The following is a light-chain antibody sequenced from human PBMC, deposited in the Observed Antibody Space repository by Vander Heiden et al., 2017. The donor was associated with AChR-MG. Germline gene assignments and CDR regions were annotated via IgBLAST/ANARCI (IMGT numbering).Light chain of an antibody. Sequence: IVLTQSPGPLSLSPGERANLSCRPSQSVSSNYLAWYQQKPGQAPRLLIFGAASRATGIPDRFSGSGYGTDFTLTISRREPQDFALYYCQQYGSSPPHTFGQGTKLEIK. CDR3: QQYGSSPPHT. CDR2: GAA. CDR1: QSVSSNY. J-gene: IGKJ2*01. V-gene: IGKV3-20*01.